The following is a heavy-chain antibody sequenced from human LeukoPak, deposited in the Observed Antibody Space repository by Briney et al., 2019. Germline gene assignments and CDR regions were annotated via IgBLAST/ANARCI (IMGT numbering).Heavy chain of an antibody. D-gene: IGHD2-2*01. CDR2: ISSSSSYI. J-gene: IGHJ4*02. Sequence: GGSLRLSCAASGFTFSSYAMSWVRQAPGKGLEWVSSISSSSSYIYYADSVKGRFTISRDNAKNSLYLQMNSLRAEDTAVYYCARDLGSAAAFDYWGQGTLVTVSS. CDR3: ARDLGSAAAFDY. CDR1: GFTFSSYA. V-gene: IGHV3-21*01.